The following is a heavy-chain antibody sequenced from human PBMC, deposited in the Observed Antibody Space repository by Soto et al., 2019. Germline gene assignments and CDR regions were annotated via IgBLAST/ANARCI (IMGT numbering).Heavy chain of an antibody. D-gene: IGHD3-22*01. CDR1: GFTFSSYS. CDR3: ARTLYYYDTSGFV. CDR2: ISSSSSTI. V-gene: IGHV3-48*01. J-gene: IGHJ1*01. Sequence: GGSLRLSCAASGFTFSSYSMNWVRQAPGKGLEWISYISSSSSTIYYADSVKGRFTISRDNAKNSLYLQMNSLRAEDTSVYYCARTLYYYDTSGFVWGQGT.